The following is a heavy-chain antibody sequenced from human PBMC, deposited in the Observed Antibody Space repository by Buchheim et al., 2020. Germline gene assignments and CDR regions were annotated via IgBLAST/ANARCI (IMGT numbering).Heavy chain of an antibody. CDR1: GFTVSSNY. J-gene: IGHJ3*02. D-gene: IGHD2-15*01. CDR2: IYSGGST. V-gene: IGHV3-66*01. CDR3: ARDGGYCSGGSCRDAFDI. Sequence: EVQLVESGGGLVQPGGSLRLSCAASGFTVSSNYMSWVRQAPGKGLEWVSVIYSGGSTYYADSVKGRFTISRDNSKKTLDLQMNSLRAEDTAVYYCARDGGYCSGGSCRDAFDIWGQGT.